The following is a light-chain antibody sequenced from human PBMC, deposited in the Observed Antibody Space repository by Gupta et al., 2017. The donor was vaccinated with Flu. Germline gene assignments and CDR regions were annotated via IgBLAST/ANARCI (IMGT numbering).Light chain of an antibody. J-gene: IGLJ1*01. Sequence: GDALPNLFAYWYQKRPGQAPLMVIYKDSERPSGITERFSGSSSGTTVTLNISAVQPEDEADYYWQSADSTNSYRVFGPGTKVTVL. V-gene: IGLV3-25*03. CDR2: KDS. CDR1: ALPNLF. CDR3: QSADSTNSYRV.